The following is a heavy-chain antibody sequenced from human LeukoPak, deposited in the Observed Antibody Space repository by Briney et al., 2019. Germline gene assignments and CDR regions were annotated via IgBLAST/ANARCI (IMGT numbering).Heavy chain of an antibody. Sequence: AASVKVSCKASGYTFTDYYMHWVRQAPGQGLEWIGWINPNSGDTNYAQKFQGRVTMTRDTSINPAYMDLSRLRFDDTAVYYCAIEAHGSGSYYPDYWGQGTLVTVSS. J-gene: IGHJ4*02. CDR1: GYTFTDYY. D-gene: IGHD3-10*01. V-gene: IGHV1-2*02. CDR2: INPNSGDT. CDR3: AIEAHGSGSYYPDY.